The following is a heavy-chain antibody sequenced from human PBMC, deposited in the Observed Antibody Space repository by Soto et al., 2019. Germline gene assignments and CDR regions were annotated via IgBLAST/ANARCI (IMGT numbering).Heavy chain of an antibody. CDR2: IYYSGST. D-gene: IGHD6-13*01. J-gene: IGHJ6*02. V-gene: IGHV4-31*03. CDR1: GGSIISNYY. Sequence: PSETLSLTCSVSGGSIISNYYWSWIRQHPGKGLEWIAYIYYSGSTYYNPSLKSRVTMSVDTSKNHFSLKLSSVTAADTAVYYCAREAEAGGYFYGMDVWGQGTTVTVSS. CDR3: AREAEAGGYFYGMDV.